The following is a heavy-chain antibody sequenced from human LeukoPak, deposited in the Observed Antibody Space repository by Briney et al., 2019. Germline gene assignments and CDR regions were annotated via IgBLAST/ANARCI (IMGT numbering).Heavy chain of an antibody. J-gene: IGHJ4*02. D-gene: IGHD3-9*01. V-gene: IGHV3-30-3*01. CDR1: GFTFSSYA. CDR3: ASDTYYDILTGPYPFDY. CDR2: ISYDGSNK. Sequence: QPGGSLRLSCAAPGFTFSSYAMHWVRQAPGKGLEWVAVISYDGSNKYYADSVKGRFTISRDNSKNTLYLQMNSLRAEDTAVYYCASDTYYDILTGPYPFDYWGQGTLVTVSS.